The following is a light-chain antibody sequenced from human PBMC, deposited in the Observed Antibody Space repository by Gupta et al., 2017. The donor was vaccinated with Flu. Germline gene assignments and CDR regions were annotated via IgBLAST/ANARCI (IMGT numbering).Light chain of an antibody. CDR1: QSVLYSSNNKNY. CDR3: QQYYSTPPLT. CDR2: WAS. Sequence: DIVMTQSPDSLAVSLGERATTNCKSSQSVLYSSNNKNYLAWYQQKPGQPPKLLIYWASTRESGVPDRFSGSGSGTDFTLTISSRQAEDVAVYYCQQYYSTPPLTFGGGTKVEIK. J-gene: IGKJ4*01. V-gene: IGKV4-1*01.